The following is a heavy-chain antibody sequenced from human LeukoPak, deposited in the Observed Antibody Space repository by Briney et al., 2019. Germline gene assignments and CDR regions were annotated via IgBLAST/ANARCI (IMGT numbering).Heavy chain of an antibody. CDR2: INPNSGGT. J-gene: IGHJ1*01. D-gene: IGHD6-6*01. CDR1: EYTFTGYY. V-gene: IGHV1-2*02. Sequence: GASVKVSCKASEYTFTGYYMHWVRQAPGQGLEWMGWINPNSGGTNYAQKFQGRVTMTRDTSISTAYMELSRLRSDDTAVYYCARAGQLVLRYFQHWGQGTLVTVSS. CDR3: ARAGQLVLRYFQH.